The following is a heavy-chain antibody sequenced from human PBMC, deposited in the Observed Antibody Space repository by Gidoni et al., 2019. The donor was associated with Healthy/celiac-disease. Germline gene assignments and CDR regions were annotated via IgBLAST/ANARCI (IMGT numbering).Heavy chain of an antibody. CDR3: ARSAGSIRSYYGMDV. J-gene: IGHJ6*02. CDR2: INPSGGST. D-gene: IGHD1-26*01. Sequence: QVQLGQSGAEVKKPGASVKVYCNASGYTFTRYYMHWVRQAPGQGLEWMGIINPSGGSTSYAQKFQGRVTMTRDTSTVTVYMELSSLRSEDTAVYYCARSAGSIRSYYGMDVWGQGTTVTVSS. CDR1: GYTFTRYY. V-gene: IGHV1-46*01.